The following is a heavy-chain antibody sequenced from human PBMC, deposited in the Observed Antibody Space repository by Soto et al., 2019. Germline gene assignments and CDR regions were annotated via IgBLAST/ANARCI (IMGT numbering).Heavy chain of an antibody. J-gene: IGHJ4*02. CDR2: IYYSGST. CDR3: ARVRIAVAGIDY. Sequence: PSETLSLTCTVSGGSISSGGYYWSWIRQHPGKGLEWIGYIYYSGSTYYNPSLKSRVTISVDTSKNQFSLKLSSVTAADTAVYYCARVRIAVAGIDYWGQGTLVTVSS. D-gene: IGHD6-19*01. V-gene: IGHV4-31*03. CDR1: GGSISSGGYY.